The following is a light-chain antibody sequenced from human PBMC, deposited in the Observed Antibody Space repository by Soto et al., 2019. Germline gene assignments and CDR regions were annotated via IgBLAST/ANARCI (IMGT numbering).Light chain of an antibody. CDR2: DND. CDR3: GAWDGSLSVVL. CDR1: SANIGGNY. Sequence: QSVLTQPPSVSAAPGQKVTISCSGSSANIGGNYVSLYQHLPGTAPKLVIYDNDRRPSEIPDRFSGSKSGTSATLDITGLQTGDEADYYCGAWDGSLSVVLFGGGTKVTVL. J-gene: IGLJ2*01. V-gene: IGLV1-51*01.